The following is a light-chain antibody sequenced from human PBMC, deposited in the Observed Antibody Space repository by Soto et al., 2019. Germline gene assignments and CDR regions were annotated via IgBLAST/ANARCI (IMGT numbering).Light chain of an antibody. J-gene: IGKJ3*01. CDR3: QQLNSYPPIT. CDR1: QGIRSY. V-gene: IGKV1-9*01. Sequence: DIQLTQSPSFLSASVGDRVTITCRASQGIRSYLAWYQQKPGKAPKLLIYAASTLQSGVPSRFSGSGSGTEFTPTISSLQPEDFSTSYCQQLNSYPPITFGAGTKVDIK. CDR2: AAS.